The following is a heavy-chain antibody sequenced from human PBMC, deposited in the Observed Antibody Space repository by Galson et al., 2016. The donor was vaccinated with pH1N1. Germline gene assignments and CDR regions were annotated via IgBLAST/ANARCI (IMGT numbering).Heavy chain of an antibody. CDR2: IDWDDEK. CDR3: SHQPSGEGFAP. V-gene: IGHV2-70*04. Sequence: PALVKPTQTLTLTCTFSGISDMRVSWFRQPPGKALEWLARIDWDDEKFYSPSLKTRLTISKDTSRTQVVLIMTNMALVDTATYYCSHQPSGEGFAPWGQGILVTVSS. CDR1: GISDMR. D-gene: IGHD3-16*01. J-gene: IGHJ5*01.